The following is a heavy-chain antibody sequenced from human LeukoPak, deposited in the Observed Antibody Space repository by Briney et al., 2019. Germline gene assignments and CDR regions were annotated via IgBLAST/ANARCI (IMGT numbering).Heavy chain of an antibody. CDR2: ISAYNGNT. V-gene: IGHV1-18*01. Sequence: ASVKVSCKASGYTFTSYGISWVRQAPGQGLEWMGWISAYNGNTNYAQKLQGRVTMTTDTSTSTAYMELRSLRSDDTAVYYCARELFTRLASSGYLNYWGQGTLVTVSS. J-gene: IGHJ4*02. D-gene: IGHD3-22*01. CDR1: GYTFTSYG. CDR3: ARELFTRLASSGYLNY.